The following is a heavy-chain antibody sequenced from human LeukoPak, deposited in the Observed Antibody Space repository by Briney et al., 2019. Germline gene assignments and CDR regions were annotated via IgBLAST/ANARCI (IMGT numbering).Heavy chain of an antibody. J-gene: IGHJ4*02. V-gene: IGHV3-23*01. CDR2: ISGSGGST. D-gene: IGHD4-17*01. Sequence: PGGSLRLSCAASGFTFSSYAMSWVRPAPGKGLEWVSAISGSGGSTYYADSVKGRFTISRDNPKNTLYLQMNSLRAEDTAVYYCAKLVGDDYGAAFDYWGQGTLVTVSS. CDR3: AKLVGDDYGAAFDY. CDR1: GFTFSSYA.